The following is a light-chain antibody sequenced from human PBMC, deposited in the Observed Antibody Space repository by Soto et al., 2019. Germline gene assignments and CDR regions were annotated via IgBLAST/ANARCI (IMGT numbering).Light chain of an antibody. Sequence: DIQMTQSPSSVSASVGDRVTITFRASQTLSNYLTCFQQKPGKAPKVLIYAASTLQSGVPSRFSGSWSGAEFTLTISSLQPEDFATYYCQQSFSPLLTFGGGTKVDIK. V-gene: IGKV1-39*01. CDR1: QTLSNY. J-gene: IGKJ4*01. CDR2: AAS. CDR3: QQSFSPLLT.